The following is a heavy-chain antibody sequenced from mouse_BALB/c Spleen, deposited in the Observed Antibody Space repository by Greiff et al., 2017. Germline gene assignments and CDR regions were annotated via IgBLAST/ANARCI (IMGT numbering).Heavy chain of an antibody. D-gene: IGHD2-2*01. Sequence: VQLQQSGPELVKPGASVKMSCKASGYTFTSYVMHWVKQKPGQGLEWIGYINPYNDGTKYNEKFKGKATLTSDKSSSTAYMELSSLTSEDSAVYYCASGYDGAWFAYWGQGTLVTVSA. J-gene: IGHJ3*01. CDR2: INPYNDGT. CDR3: ASGYDGAWFAY. CDR1: GYTFTSYV. V-gene: IGHV1-14*01.